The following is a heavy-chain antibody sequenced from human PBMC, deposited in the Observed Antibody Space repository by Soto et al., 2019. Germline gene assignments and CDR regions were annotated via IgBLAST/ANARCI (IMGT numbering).Heavy chain of an antibody. Sequence: QVQLVQSGAEVKKPGSSVKVSCKASGGTFSSYAISWVRQAPGQGLEWMGGIIPIFGTANYAQKFQGRVTITGEKCTRSAYMELRSVGFEDPAVDYCAGGAAPGGWGSYRWEDYWGQGTLVTVSS. CDR1: GGTFSSYA. D-gene: IGHD1-26*01. J-gene: IGHJ4*02. V-gene: IGHV1-69*06. CDR3: AGGAAPGGWGSYRWEDY. CDR2: IIPIFGTA.